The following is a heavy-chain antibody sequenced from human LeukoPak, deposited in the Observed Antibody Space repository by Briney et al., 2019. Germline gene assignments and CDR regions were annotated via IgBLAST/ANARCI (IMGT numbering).Heavy chain of an antibody. Sequence: GGSLRLSCAASGFALSTSWMHWVRQAPGKGLVWVSDINPEGITSNYADSVRGRFTISRDNAQNTLYLQMDGLRAEDTGIYYCVFFYTGLKIPYWGQGALVTVS. CDR3: VFFYTGLKIPY. CDR1: GFALSTSW. CDR2: INPEGITS. J-gene: IGHJ4*02. V-gene: IGHV3-74*01. D-gene: IGHD3/OR15-3a*01.